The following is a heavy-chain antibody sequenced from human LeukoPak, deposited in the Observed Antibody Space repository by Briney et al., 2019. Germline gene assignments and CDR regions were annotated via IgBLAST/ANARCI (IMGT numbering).Heavy chain of an antibody. CDR3: VRLPGGRDWYFEL. D-gene: IGHD3-10*01. J-gene: IGHJ2*01. CDR1: GGSISSSSYY. V-gene: IGHV4-39*07. CDR2: IYYSGST. Sequence: SETLSLTCTVSGGSISSSSYYWGWIRQPPGKGLEWIGSIYYSGSTYYNPSLKSRVTISVDTSKNQFSLKVNSMTAADTAVYFCVRLPGGRDWYFELWGRGTLVTVSS.